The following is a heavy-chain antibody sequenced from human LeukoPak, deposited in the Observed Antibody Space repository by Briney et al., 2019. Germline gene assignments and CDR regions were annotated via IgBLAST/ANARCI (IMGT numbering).Heavy chain of an antibody. CDR3: ARVSVVVGASSHFDY. V-gene: IGHV3-7*01. J-gene: IGHJ4*02. D-gene: IGHD1-26*01. CDR2: IKEDGTET. Sequence: GGSLRLSCAASGFMFSSNWMSWVRLAPGKGLEWVANIKEDGTETYYVDSVKGRFTISRDNAKNTLYLQMNSLRAEDTAVYYCARVSVVVGASSHFDYWGQGTLVTVSS. CDR1: GFMFSSNW.